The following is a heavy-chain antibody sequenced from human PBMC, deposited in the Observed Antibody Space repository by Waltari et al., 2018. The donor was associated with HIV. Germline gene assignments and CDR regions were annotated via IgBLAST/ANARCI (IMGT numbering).Heavy chain of an antibody. CDR2: INAGNGNT. CDR3: ARARLLYYYYYGMDV. CDR1: GYTFTSYA. V-gene: IGHV1-3*01. Sequence: QVQLVQSGAEVKKPGASVKVSCKASGYTFTSYAMHWVRQAPGQRLEWMGWINAGNGNTKYSQKFQGRVTITRDTSASTAYMELSSLRSEDTAVYYCARARLLYYYYYGMDVWGQGTTVTVSS. J-gene: IGHJ6*02. D-gene: IGHD5-12*01.